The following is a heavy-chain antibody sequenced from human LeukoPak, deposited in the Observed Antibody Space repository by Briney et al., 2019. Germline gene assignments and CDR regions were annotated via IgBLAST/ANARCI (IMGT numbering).Heavy chain of an antibody. Sequence: PGRSLRLSCAASGFTFSSYAMHWVRQAPGKGLEWVAVISYDGSNKYYADSVKGRFTISRDNSKNTLYLQMNSLRAEDTAVYYCARLPHPDYGDYHNWFDPWGQGTLVTVSS. CDR1: GFTFSSYA. J-gene: IGHJ5*02. CDR3: ARLPHPDYGDYHNWFDP. V-gene: IGHV3-30-3*01. D-gene: IGHD4-17*01. CDR2: ISYDGSNK.